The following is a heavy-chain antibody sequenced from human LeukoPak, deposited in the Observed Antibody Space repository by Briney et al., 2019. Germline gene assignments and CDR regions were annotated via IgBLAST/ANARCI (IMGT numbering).Heavy chain of an antibody. J-gene: IGHJ4*02. D-gene: IGHD2-15*01. V-gene: IGHV4-34*01. CDR2: INHSGSP. CDR1: GGSFSDYY. Sequence: ASETLSLTCAVYGGSFSDYYWSWIRLPPGKGLEWIGEINHSGSPNYNPSLKSRVTISVDTSKNQFSLRLSSVTAADTAVYYCAKFYCSGGRCYPYFDYWGQGTLVTVSS. CDR3: AKFYCSGGRCYPYFDY.